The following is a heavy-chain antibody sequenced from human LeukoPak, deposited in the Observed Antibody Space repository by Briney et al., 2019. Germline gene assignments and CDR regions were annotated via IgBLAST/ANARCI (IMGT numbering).Heavy chain of an antibody. CDR1: AYTFTGYY. CDR2: INPNIART. D-gene: IGHD6-13*01. Sequence: ASVKASSEVAAYTFTGYYMHCERHAHEQWRGWMGWINPNIARTNYAQKFQGRGTMTRDTSISTAYMELSRLRSDDTAVYYCARDRRAAAGTPYFDYWGQGTLVTVSS. J-gene: IGHJ4*02. V-gene: IGHV1-2*02. CDR3: ARDRRAAAGTPYFDY.